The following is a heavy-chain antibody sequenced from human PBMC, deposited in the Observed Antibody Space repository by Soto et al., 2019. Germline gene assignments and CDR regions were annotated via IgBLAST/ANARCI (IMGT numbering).Heavy chain of an antibody. CDR2: ISGSGGST. Sequence: PGGSLRLSCAASGFTSSSYVMSWVRQAPGKGLEWVSYISGSGGSTNYADSVKGRFTISRDNSKNTLYLQMNTLRAEDTAVYYCAKEAVSGLDYWGQGTLVTVSS. V-gene: IGHV3-23*01. CDR1: GFTSSSYV. J-gene: IGHJ4*02. CDR3: AKEAVSGLDY. D-gene: IGHD6-19*01.